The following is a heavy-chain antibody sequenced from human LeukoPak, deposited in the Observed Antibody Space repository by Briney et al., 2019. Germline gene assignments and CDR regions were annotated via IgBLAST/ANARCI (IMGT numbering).Heavy chain of an antibody. V-gene: IGHV1-2*02. Sequence: ASVKLSCKSSGYTCTGYYINCVRQAPGQPLEWMGWINPNSGYTNYAQRNQGRVTMTRDTSISTAYLELSRLRSDDTAVYFCARDKQLDWAHYYYYYYMDVWGKGTTVTVSS. D-gene: IGHD1-1*01. CDR1: GYTCTGYY. J-gene: IGHJ6*03. CDR3: ARDKQLDWAHYYYYYYMDV. CDR2: INPNSGYT.